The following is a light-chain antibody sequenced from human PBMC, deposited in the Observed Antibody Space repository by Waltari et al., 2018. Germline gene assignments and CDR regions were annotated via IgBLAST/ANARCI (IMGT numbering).Light chain of an antibody. CDR3: QQLNSYPRIT. J-gene: IGKJ4*01. CDR2: AAS. V-gene: IGKV1-9*01. CDR1: QVISSY. Sequence: DIQLTQSPSFLSALVGDRVTITCRASQVISSYLAWYQQKPGKAPKLLIYAASTLQSGVPSRFSGSGSGTEFTLTISSLQPEDFATYSCQQLNSYPRITFGGGTKVEIK.